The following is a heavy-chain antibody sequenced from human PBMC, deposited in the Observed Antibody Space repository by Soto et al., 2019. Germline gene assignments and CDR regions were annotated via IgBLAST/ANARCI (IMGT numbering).Heavy chain of an antibody. J-gene: IGHJ3*02. D-gene: IGHD3-22*01. Sequence: WSLRLSCAASGFTFSSYWMSWVRQAPGKGLEWVANIKQDGSEKYYVDSVKGRFTISRDNAKNSLYLQMNSLRAEDTAVYYCARVVAYYYDSSGYPDAFDIWGQGTRSPSPQ. CDR1: GFTFSSYW. CDR3: ARVVAYYYDSSGYPDAFDI. CDR2: IKQDGSEK. V-gene: IGHV3-7*01.